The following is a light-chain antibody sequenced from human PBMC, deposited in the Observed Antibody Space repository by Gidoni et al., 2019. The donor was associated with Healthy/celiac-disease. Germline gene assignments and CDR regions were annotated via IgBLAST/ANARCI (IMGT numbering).Light chain of an antibody. CDR3: CSYAGSWV. Sequence: QSALTQPASVSGSPGQSITISCTGTSSDVGSYNLVSWYQQTPGKAPKLMIYEVSTRPSGVSNRFSGSKSGNTASLTISGLQAEDEAYYYCCSYAGSWVFGGGTKLTVL. CDR1: SSDVGSYNL. CDR2: EVS. V-gene: IGLV2-23*02. J-gene: IGLJ3*02.